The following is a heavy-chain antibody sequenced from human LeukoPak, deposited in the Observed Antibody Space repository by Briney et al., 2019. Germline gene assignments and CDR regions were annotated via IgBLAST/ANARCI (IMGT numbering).Heavy chain of an antibody. D-gene: IGHD1-1*01. J-gene: IGHJ4*02. CDR1: GFTFSSYA. Sequence: GGSLRLSCAASGFTFSSYAMSWVRQAPGKGLEWVSAISGSGGNTYYADSVKGRFTISRDNSRNTLYLQMNSLRGEDTAVYYCARLGRGHDYWGQGTLVTVSS. V-gene: IGHV3-23*01. CDR2: ISGSGGNT. CDR3: ARLGRGHDY.